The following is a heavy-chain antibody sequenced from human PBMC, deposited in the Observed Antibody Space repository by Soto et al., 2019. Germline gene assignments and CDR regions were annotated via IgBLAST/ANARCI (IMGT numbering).Heavy chain of an antibody. CDR3: ARDVYSGTWTTEEDV. CDR1: GFPFIRYS. D-gene: IGHD5-12*01. V-gene: IGHV3-48*01. Sequence: PGGSLRLSCAVSGFPFIRYSMNWVRQAPVKGLEWIAYISGSSSTIKYADSVKGRFTISRDNAKNLLYLQMNSLRAEDTAVYFCARDVYSGTWTTEEDVWGQGTTVTVSS. J-gene: IGHJ6*02. CDR2: ISGSSSTI.